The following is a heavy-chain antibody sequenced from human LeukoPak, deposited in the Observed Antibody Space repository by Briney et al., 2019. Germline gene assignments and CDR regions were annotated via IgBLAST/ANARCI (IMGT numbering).Heavy chain of an antibody. D-gene: IGHD1-1*01. CDR1: GDSISSNTNY. V-gene: IGHV4-39*01. CDR3: ARGKEAWTNFDN. CDR2: MSYSGTT. Sequence: SETLSLTCTVSGDSISSNTNYWGWIRQPPGNGLEWIGSMSYSGTTYYNPSLKSRVTIYVDTSRNQFSLKLSSVIAADTAVYYCARGKEAWTNFDNWGQGTLVSVSA. J-gene: IGHJ4*02.